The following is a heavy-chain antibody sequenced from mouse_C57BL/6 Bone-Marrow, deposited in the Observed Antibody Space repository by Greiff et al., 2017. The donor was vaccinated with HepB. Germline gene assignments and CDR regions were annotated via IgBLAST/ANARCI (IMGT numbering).Heavy chain of an antibody. V-gene: IGHV8-12*01. J-gene: IGHJ2*01. CDR2: IYWDDDK. CDR1: GFSLSTSGMG. D-gene: IGHD2-3*01. Sequence: QVTLKECGPGILQSSQTLSLTCSFSGFSLSTSGMGVSWIRQPSGKGLEWLANIYWDDDKRYNPSLKSRLTISKDTSRNQVFLKITSVDTADTATYYCARRLDDIRGFDYWGQGTTLTVSS. CDR3: ARRLDDIRGFDY.